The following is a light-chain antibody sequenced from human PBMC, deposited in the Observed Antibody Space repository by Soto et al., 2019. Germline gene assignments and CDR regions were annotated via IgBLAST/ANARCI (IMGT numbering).Light chain of an antibody. V-gene: IGKV1-33*01. J-gene: IGKJ4*01. CDR2: DAS. Sequence: DIQVTQSPSSLSASIGDRVTITCQASQDINNFLNWYQQKPGKAPKLLISDASNLETGVPSRFSGSASGTHFTFTISGLQPEDFATYYCLHHYTFPLAFGGGTKVEI. CDR3: LHHYTFPLA. CDR1: QDINNF.